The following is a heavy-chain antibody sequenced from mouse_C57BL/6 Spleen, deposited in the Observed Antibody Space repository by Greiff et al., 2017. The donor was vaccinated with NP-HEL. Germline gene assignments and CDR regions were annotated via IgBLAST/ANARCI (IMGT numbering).Heavy chain of an antibody. CDR3: ARQGVYYGSSRPWYFDV. J-gene: IGHJ1*03. V-gene: IGHV1-18*01. CDR1: GYTFTDYN. CDR2: INPNNGGT. Sequence: EVQLQQSGPELVKPGASVKIPCKASGYTFTDYNMDWVKQSHGKSLEWIGDINPNNGGTIYNQKFKGKATLTVDKSSSTAYMELRSLTSEDTAVYYCARQGVYYGSSRPWYFDVWGTGTTVTVSS. D-gene: IGHD1-1*01.